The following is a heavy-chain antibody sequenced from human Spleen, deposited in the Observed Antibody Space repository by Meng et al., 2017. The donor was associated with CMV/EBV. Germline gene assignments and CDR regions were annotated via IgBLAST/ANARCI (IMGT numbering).Heavy chain of an antibody. CDR3: ARDPAHWGSGDWVDP. CDR2: IYIGGNT. CDR1: GYTVSSNC. Sequence: SGYTVSSNCMGWVHQAPGKGLEWVSIIYIGGNTYYADSVKGRFTISRDNSKNTVYLQMNSLRSEDTAVYYCARDPAHWGSGDWVDPWGQGTLVTVSS. V-gene: IGHV3-66*02. D-gene: IGHD7-27*01. J-gene: IGHJ5*02.